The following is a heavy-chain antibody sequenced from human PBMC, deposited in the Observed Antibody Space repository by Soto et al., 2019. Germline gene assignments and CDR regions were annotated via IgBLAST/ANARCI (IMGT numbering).Heavy chain of an antibody. D-gene: IGHD3-9*01. J-gene: IGHJ6*02. Sequence: GESLKISCKGSGYSFTSYWISWVRQMPGKGLEWMGRIDPSDSYTNYSPSFQGHVTISADKSISTAYLQWSSLKASDTAMYYCARHFSTGRRGSDYYYGMDVWGQGTTVTVSS. V-gene: IGHV5-10-1*01. CDR3: ARHFSTGRRGSDYYYGMDV. CDR1: GYSFTSYW. CDR2: IDPSDSYT.